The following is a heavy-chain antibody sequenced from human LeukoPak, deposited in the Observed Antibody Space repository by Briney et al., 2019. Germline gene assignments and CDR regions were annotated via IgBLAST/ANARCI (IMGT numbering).Heavy chain of an antibody. D-gene: IGHD6-19*01. CDR2: IYYSGST. CDR1: GGSFSGYY. Sequence: SETLSLTCAVYGGSFSGYYWSWIRQPPGKGLEWIGNIYYSGSTKYNPSLKSRVTVSVDTSKNRFSLKLSSVTAADTAVYYCARPYSSGWHGAFDIWGQGTMVTVSS. J-gene: IGHJ3*02. CDR3: ARPYSSGWHGAFDI. V-gene: IGHV4-59*01.